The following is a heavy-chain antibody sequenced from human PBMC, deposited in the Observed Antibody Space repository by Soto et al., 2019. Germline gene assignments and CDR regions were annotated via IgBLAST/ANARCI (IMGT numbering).Heavy chain of an antibody. Sequence: QVQLQESGPGLVKPSQTLSLTCTVSGGSISSGGYYWSWIRQHPGKGLEWIGYIYYSGSTYYNPSLKSRVTISVDTSKNQFSLKLSSVTAADTAVYYCARGGFDYGDYWVRTSGYYFDYWGQGTLVTVSS. CDR3: ARGGFDYGDYWVRTSGYYFDY. CDR1: GGSISSGGYY. CDR2: IYYSGST. V-gene: IGHV4-31*03. D-gene: IGHD4-17*01. J-gene: IGHJ4*02.